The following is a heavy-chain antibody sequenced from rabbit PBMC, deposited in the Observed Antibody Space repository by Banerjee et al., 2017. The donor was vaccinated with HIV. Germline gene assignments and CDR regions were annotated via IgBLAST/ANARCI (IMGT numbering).Heavy chain of an antibody. CDR3: ARDWYADK. J-gene: IGHJ2*01. Sequence: QEQLEESGGGLVKPEGSLTLTCTASGFTLSDYWVCWVRQAPGKGLEWIACIYAGSSGSTYYANWAKGRFTISKTSSTTVTLQMTSLTAADTATYFCARDWYADKWGPGTLVTVS. CDR1: GFTLSDYW. V-gene: IGHV1S45*01. D-gene: IGHD4-2*01. CDR2: IYAGSSGST.